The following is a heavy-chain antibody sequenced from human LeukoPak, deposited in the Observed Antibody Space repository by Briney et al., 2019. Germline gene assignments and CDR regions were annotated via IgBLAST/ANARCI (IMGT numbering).Heavy chain of an antibody. V-gene: IGHV3-23*01. Sequence: PGGSLRLSCAASGFTFSNYAVSWVRQAPGKGLEWVSGISGSVAKTYYADSVKGRFTISRDNSRNTLYIQMNSLRVEDTAVYYCSKDPVPHGNGLYWFDPWGQGTLVTVSS. CDR1: GFTFSNYA. CDR3: SKDPVPHGNGLYWFDP. D-gene: IGHD1-14*01. CDR2: ISGSVAKT. J-gene: IGHJ5*02.